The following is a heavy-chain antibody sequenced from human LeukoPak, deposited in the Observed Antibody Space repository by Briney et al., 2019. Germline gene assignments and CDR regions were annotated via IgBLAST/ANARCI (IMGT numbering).Heavy chain of an antibody. Sequence: PGGSLRLSCAASGFTFSSYAMHWVRQAPGKGLEWVAVIWYDGSNKYYADSVKGRFTISRDNSKNTLYLQMNSLRAEDTAVYYCARDLGDGYNYYFDYWGQGTLVTVSS. CDR2: IWYDGSNK. CDR3: ARDLGDGYNYYFDY. D-gene: IGHD5-24*01. CDR1: GFTFSSYA. V-gene: IGHV3-33*08. J-gene: IGHJ4*02.